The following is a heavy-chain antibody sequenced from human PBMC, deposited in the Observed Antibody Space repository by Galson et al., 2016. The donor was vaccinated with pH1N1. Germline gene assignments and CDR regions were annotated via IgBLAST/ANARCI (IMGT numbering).Heavy chain of an antibody. V-gene: IGHV3-7*01. D-gene: IGHD1-26*01. CDR1: GFIFSDYW. CDR2: INQDGSRK. CDR3: ATEDYYTSLY. J-gene: IGHJ4*02. Sequence: SLRLSCAASGFIFSDYWMSWVRQAPGKGLEWVAKINQDGSRKYYVDSMKGRCTISRDNAENSLSLQMNSQRVEDTDLYYCATEDYYTSLYWGQGILVTVSS.